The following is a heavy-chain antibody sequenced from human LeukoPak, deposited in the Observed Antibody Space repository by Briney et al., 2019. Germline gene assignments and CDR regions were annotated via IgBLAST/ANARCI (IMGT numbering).Heavy chain of an antibody. V-gene: IGHV3-21*01. CDR3: ARDLSATVSAYAY. CDR2: ITISGTYI. Sequence: GGSLRLSCGAWGFILRVYNMNCVRRARGKGLEWVSFITISGTYINYADSVKGRFTISRDNAKNSLYMQMNSLRAEDTAVYYCARDLSATVSAYAYWGQGTLVTVYS. J-gene: IGHJ4*02. D-gene: IGHD2-15*01. CDR1: GFILRVYN.